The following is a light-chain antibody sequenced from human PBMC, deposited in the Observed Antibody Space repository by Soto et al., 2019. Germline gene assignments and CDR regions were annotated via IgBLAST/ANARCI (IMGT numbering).Light chain of an antibody. Sequence: QSVLTPPPSVSAAPGQTVTISCSGSNSNIGDNYVSWYQQLPGTAPKLLIYDNNKRPSGIPDRFSGSKSGTSATLGITGLQTGDEADYYCGTWDSSLSAGVFGGGSQMSV. CDR3: GTWDSSLSAGV. J-gene: IGLJ2*01. V-gene: IGLV1-51*01. CDR1: NSNIGDNY. CDR2: DNN.